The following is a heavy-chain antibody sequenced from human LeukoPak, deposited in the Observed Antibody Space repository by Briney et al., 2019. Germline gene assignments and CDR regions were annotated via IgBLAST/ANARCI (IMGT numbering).Heavy chain of an antibody. Sequence: KSSETLSLTCAVSGGSSSSGGYSWSWIRQPPGKGLEWIGYIYHSGSTYYNPSLKSRVTISVDRSKNQFSLKLSSVTAADTAVYYCARTENWGYYFDYWGQGTLVTVSS. V-gene: IGHV4-30-2*01. CDR3: ARTENWGYYFDY. CDR2: IYHSGST. J-gene: IGHJ4*02. CDR1: GGSSSSGGYS. D-gene: IGHD3-16*01.